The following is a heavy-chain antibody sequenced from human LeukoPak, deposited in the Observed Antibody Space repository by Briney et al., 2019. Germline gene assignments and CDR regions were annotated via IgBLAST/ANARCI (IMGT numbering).Heavy chain of an antibody. V-gene: IGHV3-23*01. CDR2: ISGSGGST. J-gene: IGHJ4*02. CDR1: GFTFSSYA. D-gene: IGHD3-22*01. CDR3: AKLPQNTYCYDSSGYYYAFFDY. Sequence: GGSLRLSCAASGFTFSSYAMSWVRQAPGKGLEWVSAISGSGGSTYYADSVKGRFTISRDNSKNTLYLQMNSLRAEDTAVYYCAKLPQNTYCYDSSGYYYAFFDYWGQGTLVTVSS.